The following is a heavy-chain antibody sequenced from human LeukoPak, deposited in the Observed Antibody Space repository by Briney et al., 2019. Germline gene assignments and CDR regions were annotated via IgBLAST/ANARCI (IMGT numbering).Heavy chain of an antibody. V-gene: IGHV3-23*01. Sequence: PGGSLRLSCAASGFTFSSYSMNWVRQAPGKGLEWVSTISDSGGSTYYADSVKGRFTISRDNSKNTLYLQMNSLRAEDTAVYYCAKDHSSAYWGQGTLVTVSS. CDR3: AKDHSSAY. CDR1: GFTFSSYS. CDR2: ISDSGGST. D-gene: IGHD6-25*01. J-gene: IGHJ4*02.